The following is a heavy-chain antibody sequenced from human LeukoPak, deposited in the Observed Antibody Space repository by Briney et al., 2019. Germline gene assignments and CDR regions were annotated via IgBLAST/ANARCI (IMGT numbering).Heavy chain of an antibody. CDR1: GFTFSSYS. CDR2: ISSSSSYI. Sequence: GGSLRLSCAASGFTFSSYSMNWVRQAPGKGLEWVSSISSSSSYIYYADSVKGRFTISRDNAKNSLYLQMNGLRAEDTAVYYCARTRGYYDSSGYCFDYWGQGTLVTVSS. V-gene: IGHV3-21*01. J-gene: IGHJ4*02. CDR3: ARTRGYYDSSGYCFDY. D-gene: IGHD3-22*01.